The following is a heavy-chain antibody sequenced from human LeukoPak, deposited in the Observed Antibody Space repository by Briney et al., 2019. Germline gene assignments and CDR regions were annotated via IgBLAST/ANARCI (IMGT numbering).Heavy chain of an antibody. CDR3: ARVVYYYDSSGYYSAFDY. D-gene: IGHD3-22*01. V-gene: IGHV3-7*01. Sequence: GGSLRLSCAASGFTFSSYWMSWVRQAPGTGLEWVANIKQDGSGKYYVDSVKAQFAISRENAKNSLYLQMNSLRAEDTAVYYCARVVYYYDSSGYYSAFDYWGQGTLVTVSS. CDR2: IKQDGSGK. CDR1: GFTFSSYW. J-gene: IGHJ4*02.